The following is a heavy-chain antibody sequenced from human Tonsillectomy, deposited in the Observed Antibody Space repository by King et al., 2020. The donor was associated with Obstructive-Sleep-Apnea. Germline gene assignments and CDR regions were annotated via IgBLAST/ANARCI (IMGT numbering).Heavy chain of an antibody. V-gene: IGHV3-30*02. CDR1: GFIFSDYG. J-gene: IGHJ4*02. CDR2: IWYDGGNN. CDR3: VKGSDGSMTVCDN. D-gene: IGHD2-8*01. Sequence: VQLVESGGGVVQPGGSLRLSCAASGFIFSDYGMQWVRQAPGKGLGWVALIWYDGGNNYYADSVKGRLTISRDNYKNTLYLQMNSLRVEDTAVYYCVKGSDGSMTVCDNWGQGTLVTVSS.